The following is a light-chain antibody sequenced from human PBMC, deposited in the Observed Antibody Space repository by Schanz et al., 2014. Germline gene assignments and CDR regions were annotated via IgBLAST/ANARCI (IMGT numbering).Light chain of an antibody. Sequence: QSVLTQPPSASGSPGQSVTISCTGTSSDIGGRAYVSWYQQRPGKAPQLILYDVNSRPSGVSNRFSGSKSGNTASLTISGLQAEDEADYYCNSYTSSSTVVFGGGTKLTVL. CDR2: DVN. CDR1: SSDIGGRAY. V-gene: IGLV2-14*01. J-gene: IGLJ2*01. CDR3: NSYTSSSTVV.